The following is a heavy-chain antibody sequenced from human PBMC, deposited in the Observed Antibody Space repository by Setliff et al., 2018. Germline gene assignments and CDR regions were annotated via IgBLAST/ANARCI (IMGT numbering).Heavy chain of an antibody. CDR3: SRLVRYCTKTTCQTASGAEL. CDR2: ISAYTGNT. V-gene: IGHV1-18*01. J-gene: IGHJ4*02. D-gene: IGHD2-8*01. CDR1: GYTFSHSG. Sequence: PRASVKVSCKASGYTFSHSGITWVRQAPGQGLEWMGWISAYTGNTNYAQKLQGRVTMTTDASTNTAYMELRGLTSDDTAVYYCSRLVRYCTKTTCQTASGAELWGQGTLVTVSS.